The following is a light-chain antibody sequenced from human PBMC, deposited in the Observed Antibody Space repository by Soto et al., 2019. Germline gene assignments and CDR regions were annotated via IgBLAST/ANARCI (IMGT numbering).Light chain of an antibody. CDR3: SSHGGNSPYV. J-gene: IGLJ1*01. V-gene: IGLV2-8*01. CDR1: TSDIGGYDY. Sequence: QSALTQPSSASGSPGQSVAISCTGTTSDIGGYDYVSWYQQHPGKAPKLMIYEVNKRPSGVPDRFSGSKSGNTASLTVSGLQAEDEDDYYCSSHGGNSPYVFGTGTKLTVL. CDR2: EVN.